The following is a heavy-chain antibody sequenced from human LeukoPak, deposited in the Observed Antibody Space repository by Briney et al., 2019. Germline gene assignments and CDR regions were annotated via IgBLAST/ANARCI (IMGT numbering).Heavy chain of an antibody. D-gene: IGHD4-17*01. CDR1: GGTFGSYA. J-gene: IGHJ4*02. Sequence: GASVNVSCKASGGTFGSYAISWVRQAPGQGLEWMGGIIPIFGTANYAQKFQGRVTITADESTSTAYMELSSLRSEDTAVYYCARDLDGDYGGGDYFDYWGQGTLVTVSS. CDR2: IIPIFGTA. CDR3: ARDLDGDYGGGDYFDY. V-gene: IGHV1-69*13.